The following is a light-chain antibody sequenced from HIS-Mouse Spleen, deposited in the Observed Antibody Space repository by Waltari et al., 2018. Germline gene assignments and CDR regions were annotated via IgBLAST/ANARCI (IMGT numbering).Light chain of an antibody. J-gene: IGLJ3*02. CDR3: YSAADNNLGV. CDR1: VLATKY. Sequence: SYELTQPSSVSVSPGQTARITCSGDVLATKYSRRFQQKPGQAPGPVIYKDSERPSGIPERFSGSSSGTTVTLTISGAQVEDEADYYCYSAADNNLGVFGGGTKLTVL. V-gene: IGLV3-27*01. CDR2: KDS.